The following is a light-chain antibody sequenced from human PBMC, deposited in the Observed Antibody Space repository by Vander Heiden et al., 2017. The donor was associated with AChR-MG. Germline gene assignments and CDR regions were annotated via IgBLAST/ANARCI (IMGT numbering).Light chain of an antibody. J-gene: IGKJ1*01. V-gene: IGKV3-15*01. CDR1: QSVSSN. CDR3: QQYNNWPLT. Sequence: PATLSVSPGERATLSCRASQSVSSNLAWYQQKPGQAPRLLIYGASTRASAFPARFSGSGSGTEFTLTISSLQSEDFAVYYCQQYNNWPLTFGQGTKVEIK. CDR2: GAS.